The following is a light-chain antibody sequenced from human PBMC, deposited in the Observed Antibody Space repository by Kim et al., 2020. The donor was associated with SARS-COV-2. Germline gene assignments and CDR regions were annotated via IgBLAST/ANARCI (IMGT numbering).Light chain of an antibody. CDR1: SSAVGSYNR. CDR2: EVS. Sequence: GQSVTISCTGTSSAVGSYNRVAGYQRPPGTAPKLMIYEVSNRPSGVPDRFSGSKSGNTASLTISGLQAEDEADYYCSSYTSSSTYVFGTGTKVTVL. J-gene: IGLJ1*01. V-gene: IGLV2-18*02. CDR3: SSYTSSSTYV.